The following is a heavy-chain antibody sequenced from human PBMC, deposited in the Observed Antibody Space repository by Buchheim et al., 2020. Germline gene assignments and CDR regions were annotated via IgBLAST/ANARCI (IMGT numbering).Heavy chain of an antibody. Sequence: EVRLLESGGTLVQPGGSLRLSCAASGFVFSDYAMNWVRQAPGKGLQWVSIVSGSGANTEYADSVTGRFIISRDNQKNTQYLQMNNLRDEDTAIYYCAKRGVASGIHEIDYWGQGTL. CDR3: AKRGVASGIHEIDY. CDR2: VSGSGANT. CDR1: GFVFSDYA. J-gene: IGHJ4*02. D-gene: IGHD3-10*01. V-gene: IGHV3-23*01.